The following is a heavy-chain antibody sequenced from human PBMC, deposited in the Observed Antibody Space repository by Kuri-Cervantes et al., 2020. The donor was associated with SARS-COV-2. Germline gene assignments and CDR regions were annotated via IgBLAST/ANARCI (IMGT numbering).Heavy chain of an antibody. CDR1: GFTVSSNY. D-gene: IGHD1-26*01. CDR2: IYSGGST. Sequence: GGSLRLSCAASGFTVSSNYMSWVRQAPGKGLEWVSVIYSGGSTYYADSVKGRFTISRDNAKNTLYLQMNSLRAEDTAVYYCASERWELSWFDPWGQGTLVTVSS. V-gene: IGHV3-66*01. CDR3: ASERWELSWFDP. J-gene: IGHJ5*02.